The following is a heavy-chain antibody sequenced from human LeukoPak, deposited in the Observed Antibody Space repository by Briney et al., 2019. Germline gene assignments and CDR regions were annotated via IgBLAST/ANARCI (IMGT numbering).Heavy chain of an antibody. V-gene: IGHV4-4*02. CDR2: VVHSGTT. Sequence: SETLSLTCAVSGGSISSNKWWSWLRQAPGKGLEWLGEVVHSGTTKYNPSLKSRVTISIENSKNHFSLRLTSLTAADTAVYYCAREGSRRLYMDVWGRGTTITVSS. CDR1: GGSISSNKW. CDR3: AREGSRRLYMDV. D-gene: IGHD2-15*01. J-gene: IGHJ6*03.